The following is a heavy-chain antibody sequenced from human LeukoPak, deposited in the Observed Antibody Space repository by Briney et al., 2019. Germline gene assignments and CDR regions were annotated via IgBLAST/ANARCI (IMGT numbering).Heavy chain of an antibody. V-gene: IGHV5-51*01. CDR2: IYPGDSDT. J-gene: IGHJ4*02. Sequence: GESLKISCKGSGYSFTSYWIGWVRQMPGKGLEWMGIIYPGDSDTRYSPSFQGRVTISADKSISTAYLQWSSLKASDTAMYYCASGASWDTAMVHFDYWGQGTLVTVSS. CDR1: GYSFTSYW. D-gene: IGHD5-18*01. CDR3: ASGASWDTAMVHFDY.